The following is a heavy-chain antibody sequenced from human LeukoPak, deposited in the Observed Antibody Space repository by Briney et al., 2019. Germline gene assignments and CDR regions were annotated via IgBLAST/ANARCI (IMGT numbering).Heavy chain of an antibody. D-gene: IGHD2-15*01. CDR3: ARVVVVAATFDY. CDR2: INHSGST. CDR1: GGSFSGYY. V-gene: IGHV4-34*01. J-gene: IGHJ4*02. Sequence: SETLSLTCAVYGGSFSGYYWSWIRQPPGKGLEWIGEINHSGSTNYNPSLKSRVTISVDTSKNQFSLKLSSVTAADTAVHYCARVVVVAATFDYWGQGTLVTVSS.